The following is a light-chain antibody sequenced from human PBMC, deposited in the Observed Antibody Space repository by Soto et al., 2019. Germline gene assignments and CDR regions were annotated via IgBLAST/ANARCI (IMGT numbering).Light chain of an antibody. CDR2: GAS. Sequence: EIVMTQSPATLSVSPGEGATLSCRASQSVSSKLAWYQQKPGQAPRLLIYGASTRATGIPARFSGSGSGTEFTLIISSLQSEDSAVYYCQQYNRWLWTFGQGTKVDIK. CDR1: QSVSSK. CDR3: QQYNRWLWT. J-gene: IGKJ1*01. V-gene: IGKV3-15*01.